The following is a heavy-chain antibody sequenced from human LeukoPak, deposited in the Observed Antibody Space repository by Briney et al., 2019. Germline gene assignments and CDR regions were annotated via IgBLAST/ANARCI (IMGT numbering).Heavy chain of an antibody. Sequence: GGSLRLSCAASGFTFSDYYMSWIRQAPGKGLEWVSYISSSSSYTNYADSVKGRFTISRDNAKNSLYLQMNSLRAEDTAVYYCARAPLGGIVVVPAATVDYWGQGTLVTVSS. CDR2: ISSSSSYT. V-gene: IGHV3-11*06. CDR3: ARAPLGGIVVVPAATVDY. J-gene: IGHJ4*02. CDR1: GFTFSDYY. D-gene: IGHD2-2*01.